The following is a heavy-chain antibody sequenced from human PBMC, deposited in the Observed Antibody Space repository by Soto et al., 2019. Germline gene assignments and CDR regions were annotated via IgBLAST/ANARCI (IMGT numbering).Heavy chain of an antibody. CDR1: EFTFSSYW. CDR2: LNEDGSFT. J-gene: IGHJ6*02. Sequence: GGSLRLSCVASEFTFSSYWMHWVRQVPGEGLVWVSRLNEDGSFTTYADSVKGRFTISRDNAKKTLYLQMNSLRAEDTAVYYCARDLSGRADVWGQGTTVTVSS. CDR3: ARDLSGRADV. V-gene: IGHV3-74*01. D-gene: IGHD3-10*01.